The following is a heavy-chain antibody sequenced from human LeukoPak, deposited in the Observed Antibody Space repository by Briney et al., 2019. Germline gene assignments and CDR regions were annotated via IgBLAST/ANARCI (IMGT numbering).Heavy chain of an antibody. CDR2: IYYRGST. J-gene: IGHJ5*02. D-gene: IGHD3-3*01. CDR1: GGSISSHY. Sequence: KTSETLSLTCTVSGGSISSHYWSWIRQPPGKGLEWLGNIYYRGSTNYNPSLKSRVTISVDTSKNQFSLKLSSVTAADTAVYYCARYDFWSGYYSSYGWFDPWGQGTLVTVTS. V-gene: IGHV4-59*11. CDR3: ARYDFWSGYYSSYGWFDP.